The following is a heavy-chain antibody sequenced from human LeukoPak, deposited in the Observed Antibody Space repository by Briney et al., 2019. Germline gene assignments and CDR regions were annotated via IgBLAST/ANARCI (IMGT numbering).Heavy chain of an antibody. V-gene: IGHV3-53*01. CDR2: IYSDGST. Sequence: PGGSLRLSCAASGFTVNTYYMSWVRQAPGKGLEWVSLIYSDGSTYFADSVEGRFAISRDNSKNTVYLQMNGLRAEDTAVYHCARGVYSSSAVYFYYYYIDVWGKGTTVTVSS. D-gene: IGHD6-6*01. CDR1: GFTVNTYY. J-gene: IGHJ6*03. CDR3: ARGVYSSSAVYFYYYYIDV.